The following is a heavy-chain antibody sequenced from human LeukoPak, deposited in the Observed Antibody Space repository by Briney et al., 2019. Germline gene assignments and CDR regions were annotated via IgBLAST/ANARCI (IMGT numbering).Heavy chain of an antibody. Sequence: GSLRLSCAASGFTFSSYTMNWVRQAPGKGLEWVSSISSSSGYIYYADSVKGRFTISRDNAKNSLYLQLNSLRAEDTAVYYCVNDCSSSSCYDYWGQGTLVTVPS. CDR1: GFTFSSYT. V-gene: IGHV3-21*01. D-gene: IGHD2-2*01. CDR2: ISSSSGYI. J-gene: IGHJ4*02. CDR3: VNDCSSSSCYDY.